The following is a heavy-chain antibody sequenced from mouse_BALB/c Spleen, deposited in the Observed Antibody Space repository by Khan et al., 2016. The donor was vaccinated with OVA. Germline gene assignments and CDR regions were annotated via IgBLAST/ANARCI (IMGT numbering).Heavy chain of an antibody. CDR1: GFTFTSYG. J-gene: IGHJ2*01. CDR2: ISSDSYTI. D-gene: IGHD1-1*01. Sequence: EVKLVESGGGLVQSGGSRKLSCAASGFTFTSYGMHWIRQAPEKGLEWVAYISSDSYTIYYADTVKGRFTISRDNPKNTLFLQMTSLRSGDTAIYFCATSYFYGYYFDYWGQGTTLTVSS. V-gene: IGHV5-17*02. CDR3: ATSYFYGYYFDY.